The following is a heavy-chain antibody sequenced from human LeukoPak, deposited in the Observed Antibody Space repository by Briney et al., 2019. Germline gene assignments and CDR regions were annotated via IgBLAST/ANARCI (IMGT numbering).Heavy chain of an antibody. CDR2: ISAYNGNT. CDR3: ARDKEEWIQLWFPESRFDP. CDR1: GYTFTSYG. J-gene: IGHJ5*02. Sequence: GASVKVSCKASGYTFTSYGISWVRQAPGQGLEWMGWISAYNGNTNYAQKLQGRVTMTTDTSTSTAYMELRSLRSDDTAVYYCARDKEEWIQLWFPESRFDPWGQGTLVTVSS. V-gene: IGHV1-18*01. D-gene: IGHD5-18*01.